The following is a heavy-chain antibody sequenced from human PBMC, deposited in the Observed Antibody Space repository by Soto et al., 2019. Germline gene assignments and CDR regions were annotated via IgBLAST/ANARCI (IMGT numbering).Heavy chain of an antibody. D-gene: IGHD3-16*02. Sequence: EVQLVESGGGLVKPGGSLRLSCAASGFTFSSYSMNWVRQAPGKGLEWVSSISSSSSYIYYADSVKGRFTISRDNANNTLYLQMNSLRAEDTAVYYCARFLPGEITFGGVIVIDYYYYYMDVWGKGTTVTVSS. J-gene: IGHJ6*03. CDR3: ARFLPGEITFGGVIVIDYYYYYMDV. V-gene: IGHV3-21*01. CDR1: GFTFSSYS. CDR2: ISSSSSYI.